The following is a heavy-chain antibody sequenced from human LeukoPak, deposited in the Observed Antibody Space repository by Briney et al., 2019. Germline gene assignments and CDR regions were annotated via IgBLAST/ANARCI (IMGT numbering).Heavy chain of an antibody. Sequence: SETLSLTCTVSGGSISSSNYYWGWIRRPPGKGLEWIGNIYYGGSTNYNPSLKSRVTISVDTSKNQFSLKLSSVTAADTAVYYCARDNFVWFGESENWFDPWGQGTLVTVSS. J-gene: IGHJ5*02. CDR1: GGSISSSNYY. D-gene: IGHD3-10*01. CDR3: ARDNFVWFGESENWFDP. CDR2: IYYGGST. V-gene: IGHV4-39*07.